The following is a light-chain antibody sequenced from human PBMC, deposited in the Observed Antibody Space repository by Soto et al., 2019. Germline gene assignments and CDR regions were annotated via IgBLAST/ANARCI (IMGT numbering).Light chain of an antibody. CDR3: QHYYNWPRT. CDR2: DAS. V-gene: IGKV3-15*01. Sequence: EIVMTQSPATLSVSPGERVALSCRASQSVSSNLAWYQQKPGQAPRLLIYDASTRATGIPARFSGSGSATEFTLTISSLQSEDFARYFCQHYYNWPRTFGQGTRVEVK. CDR1: QSVSSN. J-gene: IGKJ1*01.